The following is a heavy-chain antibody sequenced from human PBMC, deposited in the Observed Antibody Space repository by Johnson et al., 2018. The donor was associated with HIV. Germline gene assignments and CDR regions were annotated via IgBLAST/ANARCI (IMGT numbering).Heavy chain of an antibody. Sequence: VQLVESGGGLVQPGGSLRLSCAASGFTFSSYWMSWVRQAPGKGLEWVANIKQDGSEKYYVDSVKGRFTISRANAKNSLYLQMNSLRVEDTAVYYCARDRGSSWANDAFDIWGQGTMVTVSS. CDR1: GFTFSSYW. J-gene: IGHJ3*02. D-gene: IGHD6-13*01. V-gene: IGHV3-7*01. CDR2: IKQDGSEK. CDR3: ARDRGSSWANDAFDI.